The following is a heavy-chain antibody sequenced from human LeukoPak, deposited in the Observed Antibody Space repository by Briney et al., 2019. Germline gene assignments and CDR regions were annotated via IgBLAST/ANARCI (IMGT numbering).Heavy chain of an antibody. CDR1: GDSISSYY. J-gene: IGHJ4*02. Sequence: SETLSLTCTVSGDSISSYYWSWIRQPPGKGLEWIGYIYHSGSTNYNPSLKSRVTISADTSKDKFSLKLASVTAADTAVYYCATGYSSTWYYFVYWGQGTLVTVSS. CDR2: IYHSGST. D-gene: IGHD6-13*01. CDR3: ATGYSSTWYYFVY. V-gene: IGHV4-59*01.